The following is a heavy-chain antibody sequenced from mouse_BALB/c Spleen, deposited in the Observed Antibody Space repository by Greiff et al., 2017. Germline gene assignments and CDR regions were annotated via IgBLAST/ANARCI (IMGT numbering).Heavy chain of an antibody. CDR2: ISSGGST. Sequence: EVQVVESGGGLVKPGGSLKLSCAASGFTFSSYAMSWVRQTPEKRLEWVASISSGGSTYYPDSVKGRFTISRDNARNILYLQMSSLRSEDTAMYYCARGSNYVLYYFDYWGQGTTLTVSS. V-gene: IGHV5-6-5*01. CDR1: GFTFSSYA. D-gene: IGHD2-5*01. J-gene: IGHJ2*01. CDR3: ARGSNYVLYYFDY.